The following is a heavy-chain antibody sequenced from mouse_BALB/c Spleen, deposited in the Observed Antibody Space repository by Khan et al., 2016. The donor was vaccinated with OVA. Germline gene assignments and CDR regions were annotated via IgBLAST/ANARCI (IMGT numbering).Heavy chain of an antibody. D-gene: IGHD2-2*01. CDR1: GFTFSSYG. CDR3: AREGFYGYYFDY. Sequence: EVQLQESGGDLVKPGGSLKLSCAASGFTFSSYGMSWVRQTPDKRLEWVATISSGGSYTYYPDSVKGRFTISGDNAKNTLYLQMSSLTSEDTAMYYCAREGFYGYYFDYWGQGTTLTVSS. J-gene: IGHJ2*01. V-gene: IGHV5-6*01. CDR2: ISSGGSYT.